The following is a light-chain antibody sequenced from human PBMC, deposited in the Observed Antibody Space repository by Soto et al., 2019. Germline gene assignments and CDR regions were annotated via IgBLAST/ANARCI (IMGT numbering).Light chain of an antibody. J-gene: IGLJ2*01. V-gene: IGLV1-51*01. Sequence: QYVLTQPPSVSAAPGQKVTLSCSGSSSNIGNNFVSWYQQLPGTTPKLLIYDNDKRPSGIPDRFSGSKSGTSATLGITGLQTADEADYYCTTWDGSLVLFGGGTKLTVL. CDR2: DND. CDR3: TTWDGSLVL. CDR1: SSNIGNNF.